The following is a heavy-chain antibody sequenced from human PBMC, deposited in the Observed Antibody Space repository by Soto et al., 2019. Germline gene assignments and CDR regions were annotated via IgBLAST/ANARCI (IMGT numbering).Heavy chain of an antibody. D-gene: IGHD3-9*01. CDR2: ISWDGGST. J-gene: IGHJ6*02. V-gene: IGHV3-43D*04. CDR3: VTLTSDV. CDR1: GFTFDDYA. Sequence: GGSLRLSCAASGFTFDDYAMHWVRQAPGKGLEWVSLISWDGGSTYYADSVKGRFTISRDNSKNSLYLQMNSLRAEDTALYYCVTLTSDVWGQGTTVTVSS.